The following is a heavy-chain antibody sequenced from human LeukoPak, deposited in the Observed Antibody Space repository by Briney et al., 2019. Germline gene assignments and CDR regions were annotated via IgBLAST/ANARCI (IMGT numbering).Heavy chain of an antibody. CDR3: AKGDLSAAAPRAFDF. V-gene: IGHV3-23*01. CDR1: GFTFSNYA. CDR2: ITGSGGGT. J-gene: IGHJ3*01. Sequence: GGSLRLSCAASGFTFSNYAMSWVRQAPGKGLEWVSAITGSGGGTYYADSVKGRFTISRDNSKNTLYLRMNSLRAEDTAIYYCAKGDLSAAAPRAFDFWGQGTMVTVSS. D-gene: IGHD6-13*01.